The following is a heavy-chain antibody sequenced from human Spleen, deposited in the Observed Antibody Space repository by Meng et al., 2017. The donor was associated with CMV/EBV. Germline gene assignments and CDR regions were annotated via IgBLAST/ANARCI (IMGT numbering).Heavy chain of an antibody. Sequence: SETLSLTCTVSGDSISSYYWSWIRQPPGKGLEWIGYIYYSGSTNYNPSLKSRVTISVDTSKNQFSLQLSSVTAADTAVYYCARALRGYCSGGSCYTYYFDYWGQGTLVTVSS. J-gene: IGHJ4*02. D-gene: IGHD2-15*01. CDR3: ARALRGYCSGGSCYTYYFDY. CDR2: IYYSGST. CDR1: GDSISSYY. V-gene: IGHV4-59*01.